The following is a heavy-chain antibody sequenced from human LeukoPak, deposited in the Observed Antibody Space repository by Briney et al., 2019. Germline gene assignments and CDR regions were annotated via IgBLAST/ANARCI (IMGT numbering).Heavy chain of an antibody. CDR3: ARVGYSSSGNYYNDRGAFDY. J-gene: IGHJ4*02. CDR2: IYHSGST. V-gene: IGHV4-4*02. CDR1: GGSISSSNW. Sequence: SETLSLTCAVSGGSISSSNWWSWVRQPPGKGLEWIGEIYHSGSTNYNPSLKSRVTISVDTSKNQFSLKLSSVTAADTAVYYCARVGYSSSGNYYNDRGAFDYWGQGTLVTVSS. D-gene: IGHD3-10*01.